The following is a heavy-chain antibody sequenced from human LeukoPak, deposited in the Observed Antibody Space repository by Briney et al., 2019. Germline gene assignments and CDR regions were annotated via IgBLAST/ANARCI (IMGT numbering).Heavy chain of an antibody. D-gene: IGHD6-6*01. Sequence: PGGSLRLSCAASGCTFDDYAMHWVRQAPGKGLEWVSLIGGDGGHTYYADSVKGRFTISRDNRRNSLFLQMNSLGPEDTALYYCAKGTLYSSSSLDYWGQGTLVTVSS. CDR1: GCTFDDYA. CDR3: AKGTLYSSSSLDY. CDR2: IGGDGGHT. J-gene: IGHJ4*02. V-gene: IGHV3-43*02.